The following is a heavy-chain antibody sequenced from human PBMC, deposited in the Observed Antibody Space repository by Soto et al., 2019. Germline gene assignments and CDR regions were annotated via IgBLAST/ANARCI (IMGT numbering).Heavy chain of an antibody. CDR3: AHRVLRTVFGLVTTTAIYFDF. J-gene: IGHJ4*02. CDR2: IYWDDDK. D-gene: IGHD3-3*01. CDR1: GFSLTTSGVG. V-gene: IGHV2-5*02. Sequence: QITLKESGPTVVKPTDTLTLTCTFSGFSLTTSGVGVGWVRQSPGKAPEWLALIYWDDDKRYSTSLKSRLTITKDTSKNQVVLTMAKVDPADTATYSCAHRVLRTVFGLVTTTAIYFDFWGQGTPVVVSS.